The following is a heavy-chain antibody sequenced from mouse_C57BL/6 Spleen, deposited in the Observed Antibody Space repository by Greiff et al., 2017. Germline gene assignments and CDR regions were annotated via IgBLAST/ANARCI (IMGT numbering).Heavy chain of an antibody. D-gene: IGHD2-5*01. CDR3: ARSYYSNYFDY. Sequence: EVQRVESGGGLVQPGGSLSLSCAASGFTFTDYYMSWVRQPPGTALEWLGFIRNKANGYTTEYSASVKGRFTISRDNSQSILYLQMNALRAEDSATYYCARSYYSNYFDYWGQGTTLTVAS. CDR2: IRNKANGYTT. J-gene: IGHJ2*01. CDR1: GFTFTDYY. V-gene: IGHV7-3*01.